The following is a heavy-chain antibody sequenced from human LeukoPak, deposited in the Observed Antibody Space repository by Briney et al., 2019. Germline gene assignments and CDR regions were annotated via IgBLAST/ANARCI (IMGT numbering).Heavy chain of an antibody. J-gene: IGHJ4*02. CDR1: GYTLTELS. D-gene: IGHD6-19*01. Sequence: SGKVSCKVSGYTLTELSMHWVRQAPGKGLEWMGGFDPEDGETIYAQKFQGRVTMTEDTSTDTAYMELSSLRSEDTAVYYCATDSFASSVAGTTIYFDYWGQGTLVTVYS. V-gene: IGHV1-24*01. CDR3: ATDSFASSVAGTTIYFDY. CDR2: FDPEDGET.